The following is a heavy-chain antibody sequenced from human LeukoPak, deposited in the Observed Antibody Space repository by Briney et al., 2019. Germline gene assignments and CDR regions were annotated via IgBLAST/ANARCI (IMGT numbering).Heavy chain of an antibody. J-gene: IGHJ4*02. V-gene: IGHV1-2*06. Sequence: GASVKVSCKASGYTFTGYYMHWVRQAPGQGLEWMGRINPNSGGTNYAQKFQGRVTMTRDTSISTAYMELSRLRSDATAVYYCASVKTGYSSGWYRPFDYWGQGTLVTVSS. D-gene: IGHD6-19*01. CDR3: ASVKTGYSSGWYRPFDY. CDR2: INPNSGGT. CDR1: GYTFTGYY.